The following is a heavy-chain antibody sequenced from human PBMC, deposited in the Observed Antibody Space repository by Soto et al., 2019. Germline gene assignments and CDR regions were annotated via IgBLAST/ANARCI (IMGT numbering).Heavy chain of an antibody. CDR3: ARDKGYSSRRYWYFDL. D-gene: IGHD6-13*01. Sequence: SETLSLTCTVSGGSISSGGYYWSWIRQHPGKGLEWIGYIYYSGSTYYNPSLKSRVTISVDTSKNQFSLKLSSVTAADTAVYYCARDKGYSSRRYWYFDLWGRGTLVTVSS. CDR1: GGSISSGGYY. J-gene: IGHJ2*01. CDR2: IYYSGST. V-gene: IGHV4-31*03.